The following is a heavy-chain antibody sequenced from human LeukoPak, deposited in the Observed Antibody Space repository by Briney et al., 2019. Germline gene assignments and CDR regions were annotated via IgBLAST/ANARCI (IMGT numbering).Heavy chain of an antibody. V-gene: IGHV5-51*01. J-gene: IGHJ4*02. CDR3: ARPGEDYYFDY. Sequence: GASLQISCKGSGYSFTSYWIGWVRQLPGKGLEWMGIIYPGDSDTRYSPSFQGQVTISADKSISTAYLQWSSLKASDTAMYYCARPGEDYYFDYWGQGTLVTVSS. CDR1: GYSFTSYW. D-gene: IGHD4-17*01. CDR2: IYPGDSDT.